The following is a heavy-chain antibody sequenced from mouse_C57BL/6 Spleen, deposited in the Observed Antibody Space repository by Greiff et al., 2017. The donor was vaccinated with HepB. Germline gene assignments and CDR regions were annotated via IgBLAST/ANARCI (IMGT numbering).Heavy chain of an antibody. CDR3: ERRLTGSRYAMDY. D-gene: IGHD4-1*01. V-gene: IGHV1-54*01. J-gene: IGHJ4*01. CDR2: INPGSGGT. CDR1: GYAFPNYL. Sequence: VKLQESGAELVRPGTSVKVSCKASGYAFPNYLIEWVKQRPGQGLEWIGVINPGSGGTNYNEKFKGKATLTADKSSSTAYMQLSSLTSEDAAVYFCERRLTGSRYAMDYWGKGTSVTVSS.